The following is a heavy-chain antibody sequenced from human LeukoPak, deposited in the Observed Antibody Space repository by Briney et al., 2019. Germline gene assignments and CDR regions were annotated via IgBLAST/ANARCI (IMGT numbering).Heavy chain of an antibody. CDR1: GFTFSSYG. D-gene: IGHD2-15*01. CDR2: ISYDGSNK. J-gene: IGHJ6*02. Sequence: GGSLRLSCAASGFTFSSYGMHWVRQAPGKGLEWVVVISYDGSNKYYADSVKGRFTISRDNSKNTLYLQMNSLRAEDTAVYYCAKEDHCSGGSCYFAAWYYYYGMDVWGQGTTVTVSS. CDR3: AKEDHCSGGSCYFAAWYYYYGMDV. V-gene: IGHV3-30*18.